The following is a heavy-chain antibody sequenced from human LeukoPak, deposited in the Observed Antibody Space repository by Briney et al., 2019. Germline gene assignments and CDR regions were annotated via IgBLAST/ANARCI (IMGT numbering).Heavy chain of an antibody. V-gene: IGHV1-18*01. D-gene: IGHD3-3*02. J-gene: IGHJ4*02. Sequence: ASVKVSCKASGYTFSNYGISWVRQAPGQGLEWMGWISVYNGNTNYAQKVQGRVTMTTDTSTNTAYMELRSLRSDDTAVYYCARGGAFLEWSISGYWGQGTLVTVSS. CDR2: ISVYNGNT. CDR3: ARGGAFLEWSISGY. CDR1: GYTFSNYG.